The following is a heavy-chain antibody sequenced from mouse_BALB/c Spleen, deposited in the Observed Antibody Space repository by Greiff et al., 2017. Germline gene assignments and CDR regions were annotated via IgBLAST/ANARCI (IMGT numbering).Heavy chain of an antibody. J-gene: IGHJ2*01. CDR3: NAGTARATKYFDY. D-gene: IGHD3-2*01. V-gene: IGHV14-4*02. CDR1: GFNIKDYY. Sequence: EVQLQQSGAELVRSGASVKLSCTASGFNIKDYYMHWVKQRPEQGLEWIGWIDPENGDTEYAPKFQGKATMTADTSSNTAYLQLSSLTSEDTAVYYCNAGTARATKYFDYWGQGTTLTVSS. CDR2: IDPENGDT.